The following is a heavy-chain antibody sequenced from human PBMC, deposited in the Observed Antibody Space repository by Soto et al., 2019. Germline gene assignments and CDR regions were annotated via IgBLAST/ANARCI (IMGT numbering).Heavy chain of an antibody. J-gene: IGHJ5*02. CDR3: ARGPVVVVAATGRYWFDP. V-gene: IGHV1-69*01. D-gene: IGHD2-15*01. CDR1: GGTFSSYA. CDR2: IIPIFGTA. Sequence: QVQLVQSGAEVKKPGSSVKVSCKASGGTFSSYAISWVRQAPGQGLEWMGGIIPIFGTANYAQKFQGRVTITADESTSTAYMELSSRRSEDTAVYYWARGPVVVVAATGRYWFDPWGQGTLVTVSS.